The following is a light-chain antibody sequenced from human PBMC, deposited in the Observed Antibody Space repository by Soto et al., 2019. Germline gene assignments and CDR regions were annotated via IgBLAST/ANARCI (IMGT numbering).Light chain of an antibody. J-gene: IGKJ1*01. CDR1: QSVSSKY. CDR2: GAS. V-gene: IGKV3-20*01. Sequence: ERVLTQSPGTLSLSPGERATLSCRASQSVSSKYLAWYQQKPGQAPRLLIYGASTRATGIPDRFSGSGSGTDFPLTISRLEPEVSAVYYCQQYGSSPTWPFGQGPKVEIK. CDR3: QQYGSSPTWP.